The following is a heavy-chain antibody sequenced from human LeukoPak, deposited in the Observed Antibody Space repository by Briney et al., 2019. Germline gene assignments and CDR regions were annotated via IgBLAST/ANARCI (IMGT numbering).Heavy chain of an antibody. V-gene: IGHV4-59*08. CDR2: IHYSGST. CDR1: GGSISSYY. CDR3: ARSTSGGYYYALDY. Sequence: SETPSLTCTVSGGSISSYYWSWIRQPPGKGLEWIGYIHYSGSTNSKPSLKSRVTISVDTSKNQFSLKLSSVTAADTAVYYCARSTSGGYYYALDYWGQGTLVTVSS. J-gene: IGHJ4*02. D-gene: IGHD3-22*01.